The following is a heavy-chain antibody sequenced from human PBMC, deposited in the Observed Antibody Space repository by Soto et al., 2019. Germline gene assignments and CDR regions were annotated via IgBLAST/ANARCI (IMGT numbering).Heavy chain of an antibody. Sequence: SETLSLTCTVSGGSISSYYWSWIRQPPGKGLEWIGYIYYSGSTNYNPSLKSRVTISVDTSKNQFSLKLSSVTAADTAVYYCARETLEYSSSSDNWFDPWGQGTPVTVSS. V-gene: IGHV4-59*01. CDR2: IYYSGST. D-gene: IGHD6-6*01. J-gene: IGHJ5*02. CDR3: ARETLEYSSSSDNWFDP. CDR1: GGSISSYY.